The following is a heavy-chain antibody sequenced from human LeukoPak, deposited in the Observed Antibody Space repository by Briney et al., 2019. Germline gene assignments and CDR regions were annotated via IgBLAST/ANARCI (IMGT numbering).Heavy chain of an antibody. CDR2: ISGSGGST. CDR1: GFTFSSCA. J-gene: IGHJ4*02. D-gene: IGHD3-10*01. Sequence: GGSLRLSCAASGFTFSSCAKNWVRQAPGKGLEWVSAISGSGGSTYYADSVKGRFTISRDNSKNTLYLQMNSLRAEDTAVYYCAQSISSLSGPFDYWREGTVVPVFS. CDR3: AQSISSLSGPFDY. V-gene: IGHV3-23*01.